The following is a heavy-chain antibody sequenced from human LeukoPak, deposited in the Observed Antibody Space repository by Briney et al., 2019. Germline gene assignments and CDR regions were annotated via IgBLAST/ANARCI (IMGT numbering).Heavy chain of an antibody. D-gene: IGHD3-22*01. CDR1: GGSISSSSYY. Sequence: SETLSLTCTVSGGSISSSSYYWGWIRQPPGKGLEWIGSIYYSGSTYYNPSLKSRVTISVDTSKNQFSLKLSSVTAADTAVYYCARDLNSSGYYWGQGTLVTVSS. J-gene: IGHJ4*02. CDR2: IYYSGST. CDR3: ARDLNSSGYY. V-gene: IGHV4-39*07.